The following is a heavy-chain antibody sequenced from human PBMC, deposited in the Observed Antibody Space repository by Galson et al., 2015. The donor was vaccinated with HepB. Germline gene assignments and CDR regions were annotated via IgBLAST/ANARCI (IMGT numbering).Heavy chain of an antibody. J-gene: IGHJ4*02. CDR1: GYTFTSYD. CDR2: MNPNSGNT. Sequence: SVKVSCKASGYTFTSYDINWVRQATGQGLEWMGWMNPNSGNTGYAQKFQGRVTMTRNTSISTAYMELSSLRSEDTAVYYCARGSASSGWALVDYWGQGTLVTVSS. CDR3: ARGSASSGWALVDY. V-gene: IGHV1-8*01. D-gene: IGHD6-19*01.